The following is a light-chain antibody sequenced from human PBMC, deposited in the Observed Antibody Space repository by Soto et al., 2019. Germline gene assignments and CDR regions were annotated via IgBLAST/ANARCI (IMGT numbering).Light chain of an antibody. CDR1: SSNIGAGYD. CDR2: GNN. Sequence: QLVLTQPPSVSGAPGQRVTISCTGSSSNIGAGYDVHWYQQLPGTAPELLIFGNNNRPSGVPDRFSASQSGTSASLAITGLQTEDEAEYFCQSFDSGLSGYVFGTGTKLTVL. J-gene: IGLJ1*01. V-gene: IGLV1-40*01. CDR3: QSFDSGLSGYV.